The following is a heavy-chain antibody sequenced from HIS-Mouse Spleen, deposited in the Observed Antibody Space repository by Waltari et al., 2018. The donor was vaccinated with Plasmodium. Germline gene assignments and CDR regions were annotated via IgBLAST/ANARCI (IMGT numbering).Heavy chain of an antibody. V-gene: IGHV4-34*01. CDR2: INHSGRT. CDR1: GGSFSGYY. Sequence: QVQLQQWGAGLLKPSETLSLTCAVYGGSFSGYYWSWIRQPPGKGLEWIGEINHSGRTNSHPCLKSRGTIAVDPSKNQLSLKLSSVAAADTAVYYCARVTSSGVYWYFDLWGRGTLVTVSS. J-gene: IGHJ2*01. D-gene: IGHD3-3*01. CDR3: ARVTSSGVYWYFDL.